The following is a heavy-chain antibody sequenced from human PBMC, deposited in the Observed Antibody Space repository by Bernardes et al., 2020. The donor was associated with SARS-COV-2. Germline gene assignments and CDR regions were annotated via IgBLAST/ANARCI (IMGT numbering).Heavy chain of an antibody. CDR1: GFTFSSYW. CDR3: ARFSRTTECY. V-gene: IGHV3-7*01. J-gene: IGHJ4*02. D-gene: IGHD1-1*01. CDR2: INQDGSDT. Sequence: GGSLRLSCAASGFTFSSYWMSWVRQAPGKGLEWVAYINQDGSDTNYVDTVKGRFTISRDNAKNSLYLQINSLRAEDTAVYYCARFSRTTECYWGEGTLVTVSS.